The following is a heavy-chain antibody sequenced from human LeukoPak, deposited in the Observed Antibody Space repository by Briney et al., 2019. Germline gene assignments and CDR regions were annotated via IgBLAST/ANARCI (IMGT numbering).Heavy chain of an antibody. D-gene: IGHD5-12*01. CDR3: ARMRVYSDDVDFDY. V-gene: IGHV1-18*01. J-gene: IGHJ4*02. CDR2: ISHYT. Sequence: ASVKVSCKASGGTFSSYAISWVRQAPGQRLEWMGWISHYTNYPQKFQARVTLTTDTSTSTAYMELRSLRSDDTAVYYCARMRVYSDDVDFDYWGQGTLVTVSS. CDR1: GGTFSSYA.